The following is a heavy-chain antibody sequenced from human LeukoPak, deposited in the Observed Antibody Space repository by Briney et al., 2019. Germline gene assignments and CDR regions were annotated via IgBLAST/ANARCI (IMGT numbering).Heavy chain of an antibody. CDR1: GFTFSDNY. J-gene: IGHJ4*02. Sequence: GGSLRLSCAASGFTFSDNYMSWIRQAPGKGLEWVSYISSSGNTTKNADSVKGRFTITMDNAKNSLYLQMNSLRAEDTAVYYCARDGGSAWFLDYWGQGTLVTVSS. CDR2: ISSSGNTT. D-gene: IGHD6-19*01. V-gene: IGHV3-11*04. CDR3: ARDGGSAWFLDY.